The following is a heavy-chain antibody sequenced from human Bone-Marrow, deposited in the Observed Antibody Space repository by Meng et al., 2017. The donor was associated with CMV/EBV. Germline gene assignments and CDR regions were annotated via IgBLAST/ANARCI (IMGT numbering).Heavy chain of an antibody. V-gene: IGHV3-15*01. CDR3: TTDPFYYYDSSGYRSTYFAY. CDR1: GFTFSNAW. J-gene: IGHJ4*02. Sequence: GESLKISCAASGFTFSNAWMSWVRQAPGKGLEWVGRIKSKTDGGTTDYAAPVKGRFTISRDDSKNTLYLQMNSLKTEDTAVYYCTTDPFYYYDSSGYRSTYFAYWGRGALVTCCS. D-gene: IGHD3-22*01. CDR2: IKSKTDGGTT.